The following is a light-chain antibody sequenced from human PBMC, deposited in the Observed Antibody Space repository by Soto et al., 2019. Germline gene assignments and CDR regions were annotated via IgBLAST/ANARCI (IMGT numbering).Light chain of an antibody. CDR1: SSDVGGYNY. V-gene: IGLV2-8*01. J-gene: IGLJ2*01. Sequence: QSALTQPPSASGSPGQSVTISCTGTSSDVGGYNYVSWYQQHPGKAPKFMIYEVSKRPSGVPDRFSGSKSGNTAYLTVSGLQADDEADYYCNSYAGSNNPVIFGGGTKLTVL. CDR2: EVS. CDR3: NSYAGSNNPVI.